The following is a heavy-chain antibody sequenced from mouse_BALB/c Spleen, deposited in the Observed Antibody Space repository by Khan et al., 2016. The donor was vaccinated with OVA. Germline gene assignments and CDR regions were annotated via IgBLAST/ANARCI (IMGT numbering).Heavy chain of an antibody. J-gene: IGHJ2*01. CDR3: TRQGCRDFDY. CDR2: INPHIGET. V-gene: IGHV1-20*02. Sequence: VQLQQSGPELVKPGASVKLSCKASGYTFTGYFLYWVMQSPGNSLEWIGRINPHIGETIYNKNFKYKATLTVDESSSTAHMQLRSLASEDSAVYYCTRQGCRDFDYRGQGTTVT. D-gene: IGHD3-3*01. CDR1: GYTFTGYF.